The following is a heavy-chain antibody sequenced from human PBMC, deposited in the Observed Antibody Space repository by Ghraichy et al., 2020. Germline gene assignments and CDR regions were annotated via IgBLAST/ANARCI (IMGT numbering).Heavy chain of an antibody. D-gene: IGHD6-13*01. CDR3: ARGTLTSSWYHAFDI. CDR1: GGSISSGSYY. J-gene: IGHJ3*02. V-gene: IGHV4-61*02. CDR2: IYTSGST. Sequence: SQTLSLTCTVSGGSISSGSYYWSWIRQPAGKGLEWIGRIYTSGSTNYNPSLKSRVTMSVDTSKNQFSLKLSSVTAADTAVYYCARGTLTSSWYHAFDIWGQGTMVTVSS.